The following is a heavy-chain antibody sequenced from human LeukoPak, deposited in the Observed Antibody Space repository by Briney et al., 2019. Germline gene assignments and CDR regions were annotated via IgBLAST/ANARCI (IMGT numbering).Heavy chain of an antibody. CDR2: IRYDGSNK. V-gene: IGHV3-30*02. CDR1: GFTFNSYG. J-gene: IGHJ3*02. Sequence: PGGSLRLSCAASGFTFNSYGMHWVRQAPGKGLKWLVFIRYDGSNKYYADSVKGRFTISRDNSKNTLYLQMNSLRAEDTAVYYCAKDRDVAFDIWGQGTMVTVSS. CDR3: AKDRDVAFDI.